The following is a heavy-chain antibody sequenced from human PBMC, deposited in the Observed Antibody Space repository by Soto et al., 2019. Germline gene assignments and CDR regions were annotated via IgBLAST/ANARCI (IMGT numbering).Heavy chain of an antibody. D-gene: IGHD6-6*01. CDR2: SRGSGGST. CDR1: GVTLSSYA. Sequence: RLSCAASGVTLSSYAMSWFRQAPGKGREWVSASRGSGGSTYYADSVKGRFRISRDNSKTTMYLQMNSLRAEDTAVYYCAKGLSGSSSLGWLLSGDHYGMDVWGQGTTVTVSS. CDR3: AKGLSGSSSLGWLLSGDHYGMDV. J-gene: IGHJ6*02. V-gene: IGHV3-23*01.